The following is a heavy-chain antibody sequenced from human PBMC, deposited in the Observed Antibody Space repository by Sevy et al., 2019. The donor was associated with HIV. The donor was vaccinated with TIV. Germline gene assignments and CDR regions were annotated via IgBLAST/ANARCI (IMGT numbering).Heavy chain of an antibody. D-gene: IGHD4-17*01. Sequence: GGSLRLSCAASGFTFSSYEMNWVRQAPGKGLAWVSYITNSGSAEYFSDSVRGRLTISRDNTKNSLYLQMNSLRAEDTALYYCARDLPPSATTVAHFDYWGRGTLVTVSS. CDR2: ITNSGSAE. CDR3: ARDLPPSATTVAHFDY. J-gene: IGHJ4*02. V-gene: IGHV3-48*03. CDR1: GFTFSSYE.